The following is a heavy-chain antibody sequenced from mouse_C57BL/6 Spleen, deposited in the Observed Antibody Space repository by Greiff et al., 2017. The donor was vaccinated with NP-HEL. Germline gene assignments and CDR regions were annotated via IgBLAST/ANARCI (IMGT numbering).Heavy chain of an antibody. J-gene: IGHJ1*03. CDR3: ARRITTVVAADWYFDV. CDR2: INPNNGGT. Sequence: VQLQQSGPELVKPGASVKMSCKASGYTFTDYNMHWVKQSHGKSLEWIGYINPNNGGTSYNQKFKGKATLTVNKSSSTAYMELCSLTSEDSAVYYCARRITTVVAADWYFDVWGTGTTVTVSS. D-gene: IGHD1-1*01. V-gene: IGHV1-22*01. CDR1: GYTFTDYN.